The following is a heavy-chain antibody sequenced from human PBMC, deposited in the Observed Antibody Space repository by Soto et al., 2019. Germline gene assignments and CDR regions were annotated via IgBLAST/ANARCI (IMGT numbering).Heavy chain of an antibody. CDR3: ARATPFNYESDFDY. CDR2: INAANGNT. Sequence: QVQLVQSGAEEKKPGASVKVSCKTSGYTFTTYAMHWVRQAPGQRLEWMGWINAANGNTKSSQKFQGRVTITRDTSASTAYMELNSLRSEDTAVYYCARATPFNYESDFDYWGQGTLVSVSS. V-gene: IGHV1-3*05. D-gene: IGHD4-4*01. J-gene: IGHJ4*02. CDR1: GYTFTTYA.